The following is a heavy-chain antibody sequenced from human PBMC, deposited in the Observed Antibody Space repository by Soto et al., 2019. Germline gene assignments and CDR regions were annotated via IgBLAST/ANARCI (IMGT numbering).Heavy chain of an antibody. CDR1: GGSFSCYY. J-gene: IGHJ3*02. CDR2: INHSGST. V-gene: IGHV4-34*01. D-gene: IGHD6-19*01. Sequence: SETLSLTCAVYGGSFSCYYWSWIRQPPGKGLEWIGEINHSGSTNYNPSLKSRVTISVDTSKNQFSLKLSSVTAADTAVYFYARAYYNSGWYWAFHIWGQGTMVTVSS. CDR3: ARAYYNSGWYWAFHI.